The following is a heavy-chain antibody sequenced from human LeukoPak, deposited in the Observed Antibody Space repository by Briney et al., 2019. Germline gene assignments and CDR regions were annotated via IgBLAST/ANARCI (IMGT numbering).Heavy chain of an antibody. CDR2: ISGSGGST. Sequence: GGSLRLSCAASGFTFGIYWMSWVRQAPGKGLEWVSAISGSGGSTYYADSVKGRFTISRDNSKNTLCLQMNSLRAEDTAVYYCAKGELKRIAAAGPPLDYWGQGTLVTVSS. D-gene: IGHD6-13*01. J-gene: IGHJ4*02. V-gene: IGHV3-23*01. CDR1: GFTFGIYW. CDR3: AKGELKRIAAAGPPLDY.